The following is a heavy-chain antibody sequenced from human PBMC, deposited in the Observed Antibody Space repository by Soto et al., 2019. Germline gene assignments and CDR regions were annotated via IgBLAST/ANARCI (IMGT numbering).Heavy chain of an antibody. V-gene: IGHV1-69*13. CDR1: GGAFNNYP. D-gene: IGHD5-12*01. CDR3: ARGRGYSGDDHYYYFDMDV. CDR2: SIPIFGTA. Sequence: ASVKVSCKAAGGAFNNYPITWVRQAPGQGLEWMGGSIPIFGTANYAQKFQGSVTISVDESTSTAYMELSSLRSEDTAVYYCARGRGYSGDDHYYYFDMDVWGQGTTATVSS. J-gene: IGHJ6*02.